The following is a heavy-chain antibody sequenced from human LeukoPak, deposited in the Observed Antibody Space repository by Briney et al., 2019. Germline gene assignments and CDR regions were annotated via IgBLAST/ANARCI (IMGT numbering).Heavy chain of an antibody. D-gene: IGHD2-2*01. V-gene: IGHV4-39*01. CDR1: GGSISSSSYY. CDR2: IYYSGST. CDR3: ARSNAVPAALSSE. J-gene: IGHJ4*02. Sequence: ASETLSLTCTVSGGSISSSSYYWGWIRQPPGKGLEWIGSIYYSGSTYYNPSLKSRVTISVDTSKNQFSLKLSSVTAADTAVYYCARSNAVPAALSSEWGRGTLVTVSS.